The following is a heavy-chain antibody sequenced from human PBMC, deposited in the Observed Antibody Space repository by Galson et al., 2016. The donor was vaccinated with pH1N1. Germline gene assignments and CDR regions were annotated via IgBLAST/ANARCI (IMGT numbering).Heavy chain of an antibody. Sequence: SLRLSCAASGFTFSSYFMTWVRQAPGKGLEWVSTISGSGISTYYADSVKGRFTISRDSSKNMLYLQMNSLRAEDTAIYYCAKDRITMIVGAGAFDIWGQGTTVIVSS. CDR3: AKDRITMIVGAGAFDI. CDR2: ISGSGIST. CDR1: GFTFSSYF. J-gene: IGHJ3*02. D-gene: IGHD3-22*01. V-gene: IGHV3-23*01.